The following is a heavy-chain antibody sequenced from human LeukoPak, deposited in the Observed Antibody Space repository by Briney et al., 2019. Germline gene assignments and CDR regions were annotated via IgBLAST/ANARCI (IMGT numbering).Heavy chain of an antibody. CDR3: AREDPQTKVPEGMDV. Sequence: PSETPSLTCTVSGGSISHYYWSWIRQPPGKGPEWIGYIYYTGTTNYNPSLKSRVTISVDTSKNQFSLKLNSVTAADTAVYYCAREDPQTKVPEGMDVWGQGTTVTVSS. J-gene: IGHJ6*02. CDR1: GGSISHYY. V-gene: IGHV4-59*01. D-gene: IGHD4/OR15-4a*01. CDR2: IYYTGTT.